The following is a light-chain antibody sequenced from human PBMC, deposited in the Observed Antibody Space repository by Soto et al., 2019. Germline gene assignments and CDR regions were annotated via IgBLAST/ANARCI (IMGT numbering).Light chain of an antibody. CDR1: QSVSSSY. CDR3: QQYGSSLLFT. Sequence: EIVLTQSPATLSLSPGERATLSCGASQSVSSSYLAWYQQKPGLAPRLLIYDASSRATGIPDRFSGSGSGTDFTLTISRLEPEDFAVYYCQQYGSSLLFTFGPGTEVDIK. V-gene: IGKV3D-20*01. CDR2: DAS. J-gene: IGKJ3*01.